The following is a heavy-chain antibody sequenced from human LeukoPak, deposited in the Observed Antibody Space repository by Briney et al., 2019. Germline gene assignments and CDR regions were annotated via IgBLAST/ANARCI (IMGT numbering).Heavy chain of an antibody. CDR1: GGSISSYY. CDR3: ARVRGSSGSYEYYHYMDV. V-gene: IGHV4-59*12. CDR2: IFFRGST. Sequence: PSETLSLTCTVSGGSISSYYWSWIRQPPGKGLEWIGYIFFRGSTIYNPSLKSRVTMSVDTSKKQFSLKLSSVTAADTAVYYCARVRGSSGSYEYYHYMDVWGKGTTVTISS. J-gene: IGHJ6*03. D-gene: IGHD1-26*01.